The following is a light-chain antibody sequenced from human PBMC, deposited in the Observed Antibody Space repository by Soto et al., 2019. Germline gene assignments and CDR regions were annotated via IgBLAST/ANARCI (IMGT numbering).Light chain of an antibody. CDR2: EVS. V-gene: IGLV2-14*01. J-gene: IGLJ3*02. CDR1: SGDIGGYNY. Sequence: QSALTQPASVSGSPGQSITISCTGTSGDIGGYNYVAWYQQHPGKAPKVMIYEVSNRPSGVSNRFSGSKSGNTASLTISGLQAEDEADYYCSSYTTSRTWVFGGGTKLTVL. CDR3: SSYTTSRTWV.